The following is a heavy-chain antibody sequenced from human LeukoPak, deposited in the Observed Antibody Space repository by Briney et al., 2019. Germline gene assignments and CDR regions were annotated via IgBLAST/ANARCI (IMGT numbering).Heavy chain of an antibody. D-gene: IGHD3-9*01. V-gene: IGHV4-30-4*01. Sequence: SQTLSLTCTVSGGSISSGNYYWSWIRQPPGKGLEWIGYIYYSGSTYYNPSLKSRVTISVDTSKNQFSLKLSSVTAADTAVYYCASTIYDTLTGSFDYWGQGTLVTVSS. CDR1: GGSISSGNYY. CDR3: ASTIYDTLTGSFDY. CDR2: IYYSGST. J-gene: IGHJ4*02.